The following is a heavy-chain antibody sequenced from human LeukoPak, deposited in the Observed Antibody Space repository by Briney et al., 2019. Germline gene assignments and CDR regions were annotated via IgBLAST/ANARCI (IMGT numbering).Heavy chain of an antibody. V-gene: IGHV4-59*01. D-gene: IGHD6-13*01. CDR1: GGSISSNF. J-gene: IGHJ4*02. CDR2: IYYSGST. CDR3: ARFGSSRQYYFDY. Sequence: PSETLSLTCTVSGGSISSNFWSWIRQPPGKGLEWIGYIYYSGSTNYNPSLRSPVTISWDTSKNQFSLKLSSVTAADTAVYYCARFGSSRQYYFDYWGQGTLVTVSS.